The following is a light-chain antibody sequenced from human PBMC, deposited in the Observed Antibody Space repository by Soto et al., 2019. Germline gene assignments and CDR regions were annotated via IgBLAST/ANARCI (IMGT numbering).Light chain of an antibody. Sequence: EVVLTQFPATLSLSLGGRATLSCRASQSVSSYLAWYQQKPGQAPRLLIYDASNRATGIPARVSGSGSGTDFTLTISSLEPEDFAVYYCQQRNTWPPTFGGGTKLEIK. V-gene: IGKV3-11*01. CDR2: DAS. J-gene: IGKJ4*01. CDR1: QSVSSY. CDR3: QQRNTWPPT.